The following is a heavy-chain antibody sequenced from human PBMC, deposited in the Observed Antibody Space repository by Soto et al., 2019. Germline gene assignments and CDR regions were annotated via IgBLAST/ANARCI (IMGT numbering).Heavy chain of an antibody. CDR3: ARVAPYNWNYVGWFDP. D-gene: IGHD1-7*01. V-gene: IGHV1-69*06. CDR1: GSTCSSYA. Sequence: SPVKVYCKAAGSTCSSYAIRWVRQAPGQGLEWMGGIIPIFGTANYAQKFQGRVTITADKSTSTAYMELSSLRSEDTAVYYCARVAPYNWNYVGWFDPWGQGTLVTVSS. J-gene: IGHJ5*02. CDR2: IIPIFGTA.